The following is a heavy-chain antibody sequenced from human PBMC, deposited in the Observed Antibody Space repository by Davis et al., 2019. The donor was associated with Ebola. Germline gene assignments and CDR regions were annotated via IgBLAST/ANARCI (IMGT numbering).Heavy chain of an antibody. CDR2: INPITGGT. Sequence: ASATVSCKASGYRFTSYYMHWVRQAPGQGLEWMGIINPITGGTSYAQNFQVRVNMTRDTSTSTVYMELSSLRSEDTAVYYCAREGGRYYDSSGYVFDIWGQGTMVKVSS. J-gene: IGHJ3*02. CDR1: GYRFTSYY. V-gene: IGHV1-46*01. CDR3: AREGGRYYDSSGYVFDI. D-gene: IGHD3-22*01.